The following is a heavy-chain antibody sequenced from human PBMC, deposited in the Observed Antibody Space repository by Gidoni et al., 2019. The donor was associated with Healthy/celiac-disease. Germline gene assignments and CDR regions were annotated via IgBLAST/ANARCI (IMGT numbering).Heavy chain of an antibody. CDR1: GFTFSSYG. J-gene: IGHJ4*02. V-gene: IGHV3-33*01. D-gene: IGHD5-18*01. Sequence: QVQLVESGGGVVQPGRSLRLSCAASGFTFSSYGMHGVRQAPGKGLEWVAVIWYDGSNKYYADSVKGRFTISRDNSKNTLYLQMNSLRAEDTAVYYCASEGNEGYSYGYSYWGQGTLVTVSS. CDR2: IWYDGSNK. CDR3: ASEGNEGYSYGYSY.